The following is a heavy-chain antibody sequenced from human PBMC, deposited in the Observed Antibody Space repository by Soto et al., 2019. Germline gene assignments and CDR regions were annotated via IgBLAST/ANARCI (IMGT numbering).Heavy chain of an antibody. D-gene: IGHD6-19*01. CDR2: IYPGDSAT. V-gene: IGHV5-51*01. CDR1: VYSFTNYW. Sequence: GESLKISCNATVYSFTNYWNGWVRQMAGKGLEWMGIIYPGDSATRYRPSFQGQVTISADKLINTAYLQWNSLKASDSARYYCARRGSSGHSAPFEYGAQGTLVTVSS. CDR3: ARRGSSGHSAPFEY. J-gene: IGHJ4*02.